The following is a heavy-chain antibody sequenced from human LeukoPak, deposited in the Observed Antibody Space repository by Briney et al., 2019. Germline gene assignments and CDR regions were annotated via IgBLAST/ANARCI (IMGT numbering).Heavy chain of an antibody. D-gene: IGHD3-3*01. CDR3: ARDRPALKYYDFWSGYPDSGESFDY. Sequence: PGGSLRLSCAASGFTFSSYWMSWVRQAPGKGLEWVANIKQDGSEKYYVDSVKGRFTISRDNAKNSLYLQMNSLRAEDTAVYYCARDRPALKYYDFWSGYPDSGESFDYWGQGTLVTVSS. J-gene: IGHJ4*02. CDR1: GFTFSSYW. CDR2: IKQDGSEK. V-gene: IGHV3-7*01.